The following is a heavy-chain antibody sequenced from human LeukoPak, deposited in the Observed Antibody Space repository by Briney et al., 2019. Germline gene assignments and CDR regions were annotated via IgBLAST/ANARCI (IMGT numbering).Heavy chain of an antibody. CDR2: IYYSGST. D-gene: IGHD3-22*01. CDR3: ARLGSYYYDSSGYYYEGYFFDY. Sequence: SETLSLTCTVSGGSISSYYWSWMRQRPRKGLEWIGYIYYSGSTNYNPSLKSRVTISVDTSKNQFSLKLSSVTAADTAVYYCARLGSYYYDSSGYYYEGYFFDYWGQGTLVTVSS. V-gene: IGHV4-59*08. CDR1: GGSISSYY. J-gene: IGHJ4*02.